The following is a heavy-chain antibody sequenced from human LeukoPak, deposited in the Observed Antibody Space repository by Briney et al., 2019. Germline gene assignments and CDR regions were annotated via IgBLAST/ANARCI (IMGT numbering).Heavy chain of an antibody. V-gene: IGHV1-8*03. CDR1: GYTFTSYD. CDR2: MNPNSGNT. D-gene: IGHD6-19*01. Sequence: ASVKVSCKASGYTFTSYDINWVQQATGQGLEWMGWMNPNSGNTGYAQKFQGRVTITRNTSISTAYMELSSLRSEDTAVYYCARGLSSGWSRGYYYYYMDVWGKGTTVTISS. J-gene: IGHJ6*03. CDR3: ARGLSSGWSRGYYYYYMDV.